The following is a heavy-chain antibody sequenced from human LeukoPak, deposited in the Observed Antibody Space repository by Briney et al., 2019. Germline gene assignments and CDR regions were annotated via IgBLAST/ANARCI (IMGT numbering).Heavy chain of an antibody. CDR2: GYYTGRT. D-gene: IGHD4-17*01. Sequence: SETLSLTCTVSGVSISSSSYYWGWIRQPPGKGLEWIGSGYYTGRTYYNPSLKSRVTIFVDTSKNQFSLKLNSVTAADTAVYYCARDTTTVTTYRWFDPWGQGTLVTVSS. V-gene: IGHV4-39*07. J-gene: IGHJ5*02. CDR1: GVSISSSSYY. CDR3: ARDTTTVTTYRWFDP.